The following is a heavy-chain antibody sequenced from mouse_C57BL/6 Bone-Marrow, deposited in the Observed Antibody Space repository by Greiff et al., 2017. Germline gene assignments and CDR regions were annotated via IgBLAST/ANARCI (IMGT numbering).Heavy chain of an antibody. J-gene: IGHJ2*01. V-gene: IGHV1-80*01. Sequence: QVQLKESGAELVKPGASVKISCKASGYAFSSYWMNWVKQRPGKGLEWIGQIYPGDGDTNYNGKFKGKATLTADTSSSTAYMQLISLTSEASAVYFCARNDGYYFDYWGQGTTLTVSS. CDR1: GYAFSSYW. D-gene: IGHD2-3*01. CDR3: ARNDGYYFDY. CDR2: IYPGDGDT.